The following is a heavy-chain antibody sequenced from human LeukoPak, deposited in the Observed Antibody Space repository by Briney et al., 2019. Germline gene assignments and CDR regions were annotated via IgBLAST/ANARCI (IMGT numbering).Heavy chain of an antibody. V-gene: IGHV3-66*01. D-gene: IGHD4-17*01. Sequence: GGSLRLSCAASGFTFNSYAMSWVRQAPGKGLEWVSVIYSGGSTDYADSVKGRFTISRDNSKNTLYLQMNSLRAEDTAAYYCARYVTTGYWGQGTLVTVSS. CDR3: ARYVTTGY. J-gene: IGHJ4*02. CDR2: IYSGGST. CDR1: GFTFNSYA.